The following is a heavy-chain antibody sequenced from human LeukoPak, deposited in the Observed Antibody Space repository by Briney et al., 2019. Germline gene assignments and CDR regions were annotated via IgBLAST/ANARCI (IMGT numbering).Heavy chain of an antibody. CDR1: GGSFSGYY. Sequence: SETLSLTCAVYGGSFSGYYWSWIRQPPGKGLEWIGGIYYSGSTNYNPSLKSRVTISVDTSKNQFSLKLSSVAAADTAVYFCARGPYSYDSSGAFDIWGQGTMVTVSS. V-gene: IGHV4-34*01. D-gene: IGHD3-22*01. CDR2: IYYSGST. CDR3: ARGPYSYDSSGAFDI. J-gene: IGHJ3*02.